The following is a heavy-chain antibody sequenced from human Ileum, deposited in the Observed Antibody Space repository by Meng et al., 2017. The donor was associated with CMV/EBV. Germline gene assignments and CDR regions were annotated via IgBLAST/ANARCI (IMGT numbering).Heavy chain of an antibody. CDR1: GGSVNNGLFY. CDR2: IFTNGIT. CDR3: ATGEKALLYLDV. J-gene: IGHJ4*02. D-gene: IGHD1-14*01. Sequence: VSGGSVNNGLFYWTWIRQPQGKGLEGIGNIFTNGITNSTPTLKSRLNISLDAPKNHFSLQLTSVTAADTAVYFCATGEKALLYLDVWGQGTLVTVSS. V-gene: IGHV4-30-4*01.